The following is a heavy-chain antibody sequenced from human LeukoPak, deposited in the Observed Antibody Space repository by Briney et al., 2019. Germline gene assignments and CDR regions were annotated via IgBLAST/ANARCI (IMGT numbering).Heavy chain of an antibody. Sequence: GGCLRLSCAASVFTFSSYWMHWVRQAPWKGLVWVSRINSDGSSTSYADSVKGRFTISRDNAKNTLYLQMNSLRAEDTAVYYCAKSSYYDASGYYREYYFDSWGQGTLVTVSS. V-gene: IGHV3-74*01. D-gene: IGHD3-22*01. CDR3: AKSSYYDASGYYREYYFDS. CDR1: VFTFSSYW. CDR2: INSDGSST. J-gene: IGHJ4*02.